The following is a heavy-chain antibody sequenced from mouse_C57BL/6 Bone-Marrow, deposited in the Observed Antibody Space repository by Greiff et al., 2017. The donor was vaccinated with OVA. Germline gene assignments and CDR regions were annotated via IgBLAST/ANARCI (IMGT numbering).Heavy chain of an antibody. Sequence: QVHVKQSGPGLVAPSQSLSITCTVSGFSLTRYAISWVRQPPGKGLEWLGVIWTGGGTNYNSALKSRLSISKDNSKSQVFLKMNSLQTDDTARYYCARKKGIYYDYDYWYFDVWGTGTTVTVSS. CDR3: ARKKGIYYDYDYWYFDV. V-gene: IGHV2-9-1*01. CDR1: GFSLTRYA. D-gene: IGHD2-4*01. J-gene: IGHJ1*03. CDR2: IWTGGGT.